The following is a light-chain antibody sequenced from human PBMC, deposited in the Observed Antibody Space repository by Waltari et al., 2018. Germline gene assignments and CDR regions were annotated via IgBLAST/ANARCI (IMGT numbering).Light chain of an antibody. V-gene: IGKV1-33*01. CDR3: QQYDDVPFT. J-gene: IGKJ3*01. Sequence: DIQMTQSPSFLSASVGDRVTITCQASQDITNYLNWYQHKPGRAPKPLIYVASTLETGVPSRFSGSGSGTHFTFTISSLQPEDFATYYCQQYDDVPFTFGPGTTVDVK. CDR1: QDITNY. CDR2: VAS.